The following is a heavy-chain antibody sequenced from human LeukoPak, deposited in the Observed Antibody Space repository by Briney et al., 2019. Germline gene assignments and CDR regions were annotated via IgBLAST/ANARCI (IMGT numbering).Heavy chain of an antibody. CDR2: IKEDGSEK. D-gene: IGHD1-26*01. CDR3: AKIEKYSGSYYGFGAFDI. J-gene: IGHJ3*02. Sequence: QPGGSLRLSCAASGFTFSSYWMSWVRQAPGKGLEWVANIKEDGSEKYYVDSVKGRFTISRDNAENSLYLQMNSLRAEDTAVYYCAKIEKYSGSYYGFGAFDIWGQGTMVTVSS. V-gene: IGHV3-7*03. CDR1: GFTFSSYW.